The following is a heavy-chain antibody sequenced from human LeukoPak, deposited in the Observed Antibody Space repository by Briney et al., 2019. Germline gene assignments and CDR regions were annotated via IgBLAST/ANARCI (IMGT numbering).Heavy chain of an antibody. CDR3: ARTQLVGAPDY. CDR2: IYPGDSET. Sequence: GESLKISCKISGYIFTTYWIGWVRLMPGKGLEWMGIIYPGDSETRYSPSFQGQVTFSVDKPISAAYLQWSSLNVSDTAIYYCARTQLVGAPDYWGQGTLVTVSS. CDR1: GYIFTTYW. J-gene: IGHJ4*02. D-gene: IGHD1-26*01. V-gene: IGHV5-51*04.